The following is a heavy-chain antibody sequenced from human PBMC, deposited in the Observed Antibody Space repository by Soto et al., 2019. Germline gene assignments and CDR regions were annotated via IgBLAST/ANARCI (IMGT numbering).Heavy chain of an antibody. CDR3: ARVAGVAYCGGDCYHFDY. J-gene: IGHJ4*02. CDR1: GDSFSSDDYY. Sequence: QVQLQESGPGLVKPSQTLSLTCTVSGDSFSSDDYYWSWIRQPPGKGLEWIGYISYRVDTYYSPSLKSRINMSIDTSKNQFSLNVSSVTAADTAVYYCARVAGVAYCGGDCYHFDYWGQGTLVTVSS. V-gene: IGHV4-30-4*01. CDR2: ISYRVDT. D-gene: IGHD2-21*02.